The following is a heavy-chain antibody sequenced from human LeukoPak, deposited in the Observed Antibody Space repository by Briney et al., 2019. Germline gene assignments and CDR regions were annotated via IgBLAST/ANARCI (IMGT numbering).Heavy chain of an antibody. V-gene: IGHV1-8*01. D-gene: IGHD3-3*01. Sequence: GASVKVSCKASGYTFTSYDINWVRQATGQGLEWMGWMNPNSGNTGYAQKFQGRVTMTRNTSISTAYMELSSLRSEDTAVYYCARDNKYYDFWSGYPLYYYYYMDVWGKGTTVTVSS. CDR3: ARDNKYYDFWSGYPLYYYYYMDV. J-gene: IGHJ6*03. CDR1: GYTFTSYD. CDR2: MNPNSGNT.